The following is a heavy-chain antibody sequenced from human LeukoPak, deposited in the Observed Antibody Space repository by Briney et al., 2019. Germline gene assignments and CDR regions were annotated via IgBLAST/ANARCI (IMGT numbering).Heavy chain of an antibody. CDR2: IIPIFGTA. V-gene: IGHV1-69*05. Sequence: AVKVSCKASGGTFSSYAISWVRQAPGQGLEWMGRIIPIFGTANYAQKFQGRVTITTDESTSSAYMELSSLRSEDTAVYYCLAGAEAAPYYFDYWGQGTLVTVSS. CDR3: LAGAEAAPYYFDY. D-gene: IGHD6-19*01. CDR1: GGTFSSYA. J-gene: IGHJ4*02.